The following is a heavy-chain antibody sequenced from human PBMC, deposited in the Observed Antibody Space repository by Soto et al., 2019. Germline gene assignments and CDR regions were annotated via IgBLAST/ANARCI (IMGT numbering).Heavy chain of an antibody. CDR1: GSSINSSGYY. CDR3: ARLPSRHLVDY. D-gene: IGHD3-3*02. Sequence: PSETLSLTCTVSGSSINSSGYYWGWIRQPPGKGLEWIGSMFYGVSTYYNPSLKSRATVSVATAKNQFSLILRSVTAADTAVYYCARLPSRHLVDYWGQGTLVTVS. CDR2: MFYGVST. J-gene: IGHJ4*02. V-gene: IGHV4-39*01.